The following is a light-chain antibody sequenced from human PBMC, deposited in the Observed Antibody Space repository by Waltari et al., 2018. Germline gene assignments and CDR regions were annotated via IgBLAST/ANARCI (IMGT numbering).Light chain of an antibody. CDR1: SGHSSNI. V-gene: IGLV4-69*01. CDR3: HTGGNVTWV. J-gene: IGLJ3*02. CDR2: VNSDGIQ. Sequence: QLVLTQSPSASASLGASVKLTCTLSSGHSSNIIAWHQPQPEKGPRYLMKVNSDGIQTKGDGIPVRLYGSSSVAERYLTIAVVQSEDEAEYYCHTGGNVTWVFGGGTKLTDL.